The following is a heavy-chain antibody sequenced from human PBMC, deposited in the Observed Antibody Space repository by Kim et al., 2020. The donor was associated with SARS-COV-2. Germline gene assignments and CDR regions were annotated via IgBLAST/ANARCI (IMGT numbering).Heavy chain of an antibody. D-gene: IGHD1-1*01. J-gene: IGHJ6*02. Sequence: ASVKVSCKVSGYSLSYLSMHWVRQAPGKGLEWMGGYTPEDGETIYTLSLQGRVNMTEDTSRNTAYLELRTLRSEDTAVYYCATDLSSHWTAWGQGTTVTVSS. CDR3: ATDLSSHWTA. CDR2: YTPEDGET. CDR1: GYSLSYLS. V-gene: IGHV1-24*01.